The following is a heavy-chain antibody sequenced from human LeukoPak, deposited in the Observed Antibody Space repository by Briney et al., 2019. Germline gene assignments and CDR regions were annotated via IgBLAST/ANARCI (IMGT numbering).Heavy chain of an antibody. CDR3: ARGSTRGYQIDY. V-gene: IGHV4-30-2*01. CDR1: GGSISSGGYS. CDR2: IYQSGST. J-gene: IGHJ4*02. D-gene: IGHD5-18*01. Sequence: SETLSLTRAVSGGSISSGGYSWNWIRQPPGKGLEWIGYIYQSGSTYYNPSLKSRVTISVDRSKNQFSLKLSSVTAADTAVYYCARGSTRGYQIDYWGQGTLVTVSS.